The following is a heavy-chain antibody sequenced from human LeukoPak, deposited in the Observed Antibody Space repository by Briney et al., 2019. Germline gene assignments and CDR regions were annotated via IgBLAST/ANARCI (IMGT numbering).Heavy chain of an antibody. CDR3: TWMTTFFTVDF. Sequence: PGGSLRLSCAVSGILFSDAWMNWVRQAPGQGLEWVGRMKSKGGGGTTDYAAPVKGRFTISRDDSRNTLYLQMDSLQIEDTAVYYCTWMTTFFTVDFWGQGTRVTVSS. CDR2: MKSKGGGGTT. V-gene: IGHV3-15*01. D-gene: IGHD3-16*01. J-gene: IGHJ4*02. CDR1: GILFSDAW.